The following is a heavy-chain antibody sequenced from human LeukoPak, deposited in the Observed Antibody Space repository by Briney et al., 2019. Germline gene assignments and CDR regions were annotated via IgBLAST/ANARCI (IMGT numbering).Heavy chain of an antibody. Sequence: GGSLKLSCAASGFTFSGSAMHWVRQASGKGPEWVGRIRSKADSYATAYAASVKGRFTISRDDSKNTAYLQMNSLKTEDTAVYYCTRRPYDYYDSSGDAFDIWGQGTMVTVSS. D-gene: IGHD3-22*01. J-gene: IGHJ3*02. CDR3: TRRPYDYYDSSGDAFDI. V-gene: IGHV3-73*01. CDR2: IRSKADSYAT. CDR1: GFTFSGSA.